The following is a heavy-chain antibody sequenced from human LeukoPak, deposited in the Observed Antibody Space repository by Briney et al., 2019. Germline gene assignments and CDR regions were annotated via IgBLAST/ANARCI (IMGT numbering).Heavy chain of an antibody. CDR2: ISSTGRT. CDR3: AKGAGPPWFDP. J-gene: IGHJ5*02. Sequence: SETLSLTCTVSGGPMSSDTYFWSWIRQPAGNGLEWVGRISSTGRTDYNPSLTSRVTISVDTSKNQLSMKLSSVTAADTAVYYCAKGAGPPWFDPWGQGTLVTVSS. D-gene: IGHD6-19*01. CDR1: GGPMSSDTYF. V-gene: IGHV4-61*02.